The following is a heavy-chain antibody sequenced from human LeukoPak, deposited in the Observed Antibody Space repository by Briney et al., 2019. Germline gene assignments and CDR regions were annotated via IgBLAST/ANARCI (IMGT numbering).Heavy chain of an antibody. V-gene: IGHV1-69*06. Sequence: GASVKVSRKASGGTFSSYAISWVRQAPGQGLEWMGGIIPIFGTANYAQKFQGRVTITADKSTSTAYMELSSLRSEDTAVYYCATRPSFGQSGSYYYYMDVWGKGTTVTVSS. CDR2: IIPIFGTA. CDR3: ATRPSFGQSGSYYYYMDV. D-gene: IGHD3/OR15-3a*01. CDR1: GGTFSSYA. J-gene: IGHJ6*03.